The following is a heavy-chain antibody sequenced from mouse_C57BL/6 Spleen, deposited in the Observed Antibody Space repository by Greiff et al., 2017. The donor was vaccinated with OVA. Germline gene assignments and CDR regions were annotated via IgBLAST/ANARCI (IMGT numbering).Heavy chain of an antibody. V-gene: IGHV1-47*01. Sequence: QVQLKQSGAELVKPGASVKMSCKASGYTFTTYPIEWMKQNHGKSLEWIGNFHPYNDDTKYNEKFKGKATLTVEKSSSTVYLELSRLTSDDSAVYYCARGGLYYDYPYYAMDYWGQGTSVTVSS. J-gene: IGHJ4*01. D-gene: IGHD2-4*01. CDR3: ARGGLYYDYPYYAMDY. CDR2: FHPYNDDT. CDR1: GYTFTTYP.